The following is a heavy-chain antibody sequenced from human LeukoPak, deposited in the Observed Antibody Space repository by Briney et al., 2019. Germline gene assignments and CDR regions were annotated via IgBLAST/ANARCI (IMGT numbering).Heavy chain of an antibody. J-gene: IGHJ5*02. D-gene: IGHD6-13*01. V-gene: IGHV3-9*01. CDR1: GFAFDDSA. CDR3: AKGSIAEARYNWFDP. CDR2: ISWNSGTI. Sequence: PGRSLRLSCAASGFAFDDSAMHWVRQAPGKGLEWVSGISWNSGTIAYADSVKGRFTLSRDNAKNSLYLQMNSLRAEDTALYYCAKGSIAEARYNWFDPWGQGTLVNVSS.